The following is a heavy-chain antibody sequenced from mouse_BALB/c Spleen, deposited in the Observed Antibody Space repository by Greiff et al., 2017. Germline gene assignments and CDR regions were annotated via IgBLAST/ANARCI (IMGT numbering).Heavy chain of an antibody. Sequence: QVQLQQSGPELVKPGASVKISCKASGYTFTDYYINWVKQKPGQGLEWIGWIYPGSGNTKYNEKFKGKATLTVDKSSSTAYMQLSSLTSEDSAVYYCTRQGYGNYPSWFAYWGQGTLVTVSA. CDR2: IYPGSGNT. CDR1: GYTFTDYY. D-gene: IGHD2-10*02. V-gene: IGHV1-84*01. CDR3: TRQGYGNYPSWFAY. J-gene: IGHJ3*01.